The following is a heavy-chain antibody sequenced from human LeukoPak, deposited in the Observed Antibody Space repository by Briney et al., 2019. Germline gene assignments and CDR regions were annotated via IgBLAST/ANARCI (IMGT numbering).Heavy chain of an antibody. D-gene: IGHD6-13*01. CDR3: AKDDRAAAGTDY. J-gene: IGHJ4*02. V-gene: IGHV3-53*01. Sequence: GGSLEPSWAASGFTVSSKYMSWVRQAPGKGLGWVPVIYSGGSAYYADSVKGRFTISRDNSKSTLYLQMNNLRAEDTAVYYFAKDDRAAAGTDYWGQGTLVTVSA. CDR1: GFTVSSKY. CDR2: IYSGGSA.